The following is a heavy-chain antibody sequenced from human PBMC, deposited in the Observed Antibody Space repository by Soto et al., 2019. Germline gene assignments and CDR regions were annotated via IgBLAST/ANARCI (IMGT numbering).Heavy chain of an antibody. CDR3: ARSSGGYSYNGMDV. CDR1: GYTFTGYY. J-gene: IGHJ6*02. D-gene: IGHD1-26*01. V-gene: IGHV1-2*02. Sequence: ASVKVSCKASGYTFTGYYIHWVRQAPGQGLEWMGWINPKSGDTKYAQKFQGRVTVTRDTSISIAYMELSRLRADDTAVYYCARSSGGYSYNGMDVWGQGTTVTVSS. CDR2: INPKSGDT.